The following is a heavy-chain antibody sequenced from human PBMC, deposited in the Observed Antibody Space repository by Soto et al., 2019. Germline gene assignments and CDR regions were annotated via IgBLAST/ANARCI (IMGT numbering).Heavy chain of an antibody. V-gene: IGHV1-69*01. Sequence: QVQLVQSGAEVKKPGSSVKVSCKASGGTFSSYAISWVRQAPGQGLEWMGGIIPISETTNYAKKCQGRVTITADESKSTAYMELSSLRSEDTAVYYCARSQGSSTSLEIYYYYYYGMDVWGQGTTVTVSS. J-gene: IGHJ6*02. D-gene: IGHD2-2*01. CDR2: IIPISETT. CDR3: ARSQGSSTSLEIYYYYYYGMDV. CDR1: GGTFSSYA.